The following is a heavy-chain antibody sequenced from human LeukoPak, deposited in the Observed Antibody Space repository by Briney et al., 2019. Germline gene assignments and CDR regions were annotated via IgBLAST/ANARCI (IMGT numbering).Heavy chain of an antibody. J-gene: IGHJ6*03. Sequence: GGSLRLSCAAAGFTFSSYWMSWVRQAPGKGLEWVANINQDGSEKYYVDSVKGRFTISRDNAKNSLYLQRNSLRAEDTAVYYCARELRFLEWLLLYYYMDVWGKGTTVTVSS. CDR1: GFTFSSYW. CDR3: ARELRFLEWLLLYYYMDV. V-gene: IGHV3-7*01. CDR2: INQDGSEK. D-gene: IGHD3-3*01.